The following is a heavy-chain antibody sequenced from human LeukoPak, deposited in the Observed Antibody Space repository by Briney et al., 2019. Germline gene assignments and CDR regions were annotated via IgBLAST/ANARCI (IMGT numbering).Heavy chain of an antibody. CDR2: ISDDGTDI. D-gene: IGHD3-9*01. CDR3: AKVRYVGYYFDS. J-gene: IGHJ4*02. V-gene: IGHV3-30*18. CDR1: GFTFRNYG. Sequence: GGSLRLSCAASGFTFRNYGMHWVRQAPGKGLEWVAGISDDGTDIHYADSVKGRFTISRDNSKNTLYLQMNSLRADDTAVYYCAKVRYVGYYFDSWGQGTLVTVSS.